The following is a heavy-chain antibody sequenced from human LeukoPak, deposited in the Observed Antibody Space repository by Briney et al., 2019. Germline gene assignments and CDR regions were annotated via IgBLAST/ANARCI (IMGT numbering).Heavy chain of an antibody. CDR3: AKDGSSGWYSKYYFDY. J-gene: IGHJ4*02. CDR2: ISGSDGST. Sequence: PGGSLRLSCAASGFTFSSYAMSWVRQAPGKGLEWVSAISGSDGSTYYADPVKGRFTISRDNSKNTLYLQMNSLRAEDTAVYYCAKDGSSGWYSKYYFDYWGEGTLVTVSS. CDR1: GFTFSSYA. D-gene: IGHD6-19*01. V-gene: IGHV3-23*01.